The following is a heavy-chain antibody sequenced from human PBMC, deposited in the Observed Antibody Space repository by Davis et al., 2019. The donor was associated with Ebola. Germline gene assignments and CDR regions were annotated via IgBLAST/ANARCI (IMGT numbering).Heavy chain of an antibody. Sequence: GESLKISCAASGFVFRNYVMSWVRQALGKGLEWVSVIYRDERTYYADSVKGRFTVSRDNSENMLYLQMSTLRAEDTAVYYCARHVNGDFWYFDLWGRGTRVTVSS. CDR1: GFVFRNYV. J-gene: IGHJ2*01. CDR3: ARHVNGDFWYFDL. CDR2: IYRDERT. D-gene: IGHD4-17*01. V-gene: IGHV3-66*04.